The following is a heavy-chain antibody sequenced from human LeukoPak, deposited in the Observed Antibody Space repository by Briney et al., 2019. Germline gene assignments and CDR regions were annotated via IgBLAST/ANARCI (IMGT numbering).Heavy chain of an antibody. J-gene: IGHJ3*02. Sequence: ASVKVSCKASGYTFTGYYMHWVRQAPGQGLEWMGWINPNSGGTNYAQKFQGRATMTRDTSISTAYMELSRLRSDDTAVYYCARVMWFGELPAGNAFDIWGQGTMVTVSS. CDR1: GYTFTGYY. V-gene: IGHV1-2*02. CDR2: INPNSGGT. D-gene: IGHD3-10*01. CDR3: ARVMWFGELPAGNAFDI.